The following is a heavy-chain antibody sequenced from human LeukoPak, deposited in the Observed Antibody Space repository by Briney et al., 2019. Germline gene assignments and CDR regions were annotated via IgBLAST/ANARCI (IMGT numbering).Heavy chain of an antibody. D-gene: IGHD6-19*01. V-gene: IGHV3-23*01. J-gene: IGHJ4*02. Sequence: PGGSLRLSCAASGFTFSSYWMSWVRQAPGKGLEWFSAISGSDGSTYYADSVKGRFTISRDNSKNTLYLQMNSLRVEDTAVYYCAKFVGSGWYNFDYWGQGALVTVSS. CDR2: ISGSDGST. CDR3: AKFVGSGWYNFDY. CDR1: GFTFSSYW.